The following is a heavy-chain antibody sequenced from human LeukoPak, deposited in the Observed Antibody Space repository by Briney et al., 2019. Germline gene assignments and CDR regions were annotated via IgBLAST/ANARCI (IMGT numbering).Heavy chain of an antibody. D-gene: IGHD5-12*01. V-gene: IGHV3-30*02. CDR3: ASDIVATIGDDAFDI. CDR2: IRYDGSDK. Sequence: GGSLRLSCVASGFTFSSYGMHWVRQAPGKGLEWVTFIRYDGSDKYYADSVKGRFTTSRDNSKNTLYLQMNSLRAEDTAVYYCASDIVATIGDDAFDIWGQGTMVTVSS. CDR1: GFTFSSYG. J-gene: IGHJ3*02.